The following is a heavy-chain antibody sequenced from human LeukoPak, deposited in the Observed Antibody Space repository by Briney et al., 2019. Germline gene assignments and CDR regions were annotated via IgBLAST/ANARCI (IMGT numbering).Heavy chain of an antibody. D-gene: IGHD6-13*01. V-gene: IGHV3-21*04. Sequence: GGSLRLSCAASGFTFSSYSMNWVRQAPGKGLECVSSISTSSSYIYYADSVKGRFTISRDNAKNSLYLQMNSLRAEDTAVYYCAKDPWGIAAAGYYFDYWGQGTLVTVSS. J-gene: IGHJ4*02. CDR1: GFTFSSYS. CDR3: AKDPWGIAAAGYYFDY. CDR2: ISTSSSYI.